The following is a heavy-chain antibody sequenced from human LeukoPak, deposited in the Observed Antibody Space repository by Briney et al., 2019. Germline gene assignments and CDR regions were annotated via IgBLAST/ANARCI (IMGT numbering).Heavy chain of an antibody. CDR3: ASAYDSSGSFDY. V-gene: IGHV1-69*06. Sequence: SVKVSCKASGGTFSSYAISWVRQAPGQGLEWMGGIIPIFGTANYAQKFQGRVTITADKSTSTAYMELSSLRSEDTAVYYCASAYDSSGSFDYWGQGTLVTVSS. D-gene: IGHD3-22*01. CDR2: IIPIFGTA. CDR1: GGTFSSYA. J-gene: IGHJ4*02.